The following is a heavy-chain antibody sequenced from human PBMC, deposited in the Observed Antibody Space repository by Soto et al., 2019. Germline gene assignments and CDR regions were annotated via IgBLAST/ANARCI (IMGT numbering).Heavy chain of an antibody. CDR2: INPNSGGT. Sequence: ASVKVSCKASGCTFTGYYMPWVRQAPVQGLEWMGWINPNSGGTNYAQKFQGRVTMTRDTSISTAYMELSRLRSDDTAVYYCARRLPINQYDINGYFPTPFGAWAQGSLVTIAS. CDR3: ARRLPINQYDINGYFPTPFGA. CDR1: GCTFTGYY. J-gene: IGHJ5*02. V-gene: IGHV1-2*02. D-gene: IGHD3-22*01.